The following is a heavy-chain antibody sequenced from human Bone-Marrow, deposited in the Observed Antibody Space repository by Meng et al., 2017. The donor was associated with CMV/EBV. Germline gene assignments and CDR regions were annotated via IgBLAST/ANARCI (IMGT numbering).Heavy chain of an antibody. V-gene: IGHV4-61*01. D-gene: IGHD2/OR15-2a*01. CDR2: TVYGGST. Sequence: SETLSLTCFVSGGSVSSDSYHWNWIRQSPGKGLEWIGQTVYGGSTNYNPSLKSRLTISIDTSKNQFPLNLNSATAADTALYYCAGLIVGNGGRGHWGQGTLVTVSS. CDR1: GGSVSSDSYH. CDR3: AGLIVGNGGRGH. J-gene: IGHJ4*02.